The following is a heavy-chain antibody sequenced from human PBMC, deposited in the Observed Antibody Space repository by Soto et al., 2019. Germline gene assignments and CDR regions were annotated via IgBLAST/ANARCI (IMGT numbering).Heavy chain of an antibody. Sequence: QVQLVESGGGVVQPGRSLRLSCAASGFAFNNYSMHWVRQAPGKGLEWVAIMSMDGSNKYYADSVKVRFTISRDNSKGILYLQMSSLRPEDTAVYFCARDRVPYVYFYSGMDVWGQGATVTVSS. CDR2: MSMDGSNK. CDR1: GFAFNNYS. D-gene: IGHD3-10*02. CDR3: ARDRVPYVYFYSGMDV. J-gene: IGHJ6*02. V-gene: IGHV3-30-3*01.